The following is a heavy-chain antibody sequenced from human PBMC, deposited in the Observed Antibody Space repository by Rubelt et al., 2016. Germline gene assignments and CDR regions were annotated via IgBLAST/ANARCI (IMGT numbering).Heavy chain of an antibody. J-gene: IGHJ4*02. Sequence: RSLRLSCAASGFTFSSYAMSWVRQAPGKGLEWVASISGAGETTYYADSVKGRFTISRDTSKNTLYLQMDSLRAEDTAVYYCARSNYYDSSDYFYAYDHWGQGTLVTVSS. CDR1: GFTFSSYA. CDR2: ISGAGETT. CDR3: ARSNYYDSSDYFYAYDH. V-gene: IGHV3-23*01. D-gene: IGHD3-22*01.